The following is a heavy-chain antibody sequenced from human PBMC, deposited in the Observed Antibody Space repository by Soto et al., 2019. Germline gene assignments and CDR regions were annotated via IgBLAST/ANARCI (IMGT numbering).Heavy chain of an antibody. CDR3: ARQGSY. CDR1: GVSISDTSYY. CDR2: IYFNGNT. Sequence: QLQLQESGPGLVKPSETLSLTCNVSGVSISDTSYYWGWISQPLGKGLEWIGTIYFNGNTFYNPSLKSRLTISVDTSKNQFSLRLTSVTAADTAVYYCARQGSYWGQGTLVAVSS. V-gene: IGHV4-39*01. J-gene: IGHJ4*02.